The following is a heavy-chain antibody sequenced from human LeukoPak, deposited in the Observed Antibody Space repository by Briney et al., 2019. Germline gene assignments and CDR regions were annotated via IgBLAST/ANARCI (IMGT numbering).Heavy chain of an antibody. CDR1: GGYISSYY. CDR3: ARENTGSYREFDY. J-gene: IGHJ4*02. CDR2: IYSGGST. Sequence: SETLSLTCTVSGGYISSYYWSWIRQPAGKGLEWIGRIYSGGSTNYNPSLKSRVTMSVDSSNNQFSLKLSSVTAADTAVFYCARENTGSYREFDYWGQGTLVTVSS. D-gene: IGHD1-26*01. V-gene: IGHV4-4*07.